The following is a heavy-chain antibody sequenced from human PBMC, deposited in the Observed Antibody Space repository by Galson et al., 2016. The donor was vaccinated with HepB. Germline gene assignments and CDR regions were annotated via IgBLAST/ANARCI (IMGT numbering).Heavy chain of an antibody. CDR2: IFHVGDT. J-gene: IGHJ4*02. Sequence: TLSLTCAVSRVSITTDGYAWTWIRPAPVKGLECIGYIFHVGDTYYNTSPKSLVTISLDTSKNHFSLKLIYETAADTALYYCARCVRGYDRYYFDSWGQGTLVSVSS. CDR3: ARCVRGYDRYYFDS. D-gene: IGHD5-12*01. V-gene: IGHV4-30-2*01. CDR1: RVSITTDGYA.